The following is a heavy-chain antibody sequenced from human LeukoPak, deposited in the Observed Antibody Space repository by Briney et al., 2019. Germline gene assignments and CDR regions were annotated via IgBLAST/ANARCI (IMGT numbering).Heavy chain of an antibody. CDR1: GGTFSSYA. J-gene: IGHJ4*02. V-gene: IGHV1-18*01. CDR3: ASGVGVYFDY. D-gene: IGHD3-3*01. CDR2: ISAYNGNT. Sequence: GASVKVSCKASGGTFSSYAISWVRQAPGQGLEWMGWISAYNGNTNYAQKLQGRVTMTTDTSTSTAYMELRSLRSDDTAVYYCASGVGVYFDYWGQGTLVTVSS.